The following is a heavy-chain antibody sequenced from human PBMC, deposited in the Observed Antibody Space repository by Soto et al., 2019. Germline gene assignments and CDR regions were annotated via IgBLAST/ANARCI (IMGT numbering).Heavy chain of an antibody. CDR3: ASLGYYYDSSGNGN. CDR2: IIPIFGTA. D-gene: IGHD3-22*01. Sequence: ASLKVSCKASGGNFSSYAINWVRQAPGQGLEWMGGIIPIFGTANYAQKFQGRVTITADESTSTAYMELSSLRSEDTAVYYCASLGYYYDSSGNGNWGQGTLVTVSS. CDR1: GGNFSSYA. V-gene: IGHV1-69*13. J-gene: IGHJ4*02.